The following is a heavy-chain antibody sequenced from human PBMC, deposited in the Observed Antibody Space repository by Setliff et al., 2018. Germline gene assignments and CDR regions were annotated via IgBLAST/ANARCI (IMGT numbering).Heavy chain of an antibody. Sequence: GGSLRLSWGGFTFSRYDIHWVRQVTGKGLEWVSGTAAAGDTYYADSVKGRFTISRENAKNSFYLQMNSLTAGDTAVYYCARSSVVGGYSTTYYFDYMDVWGKGTTVTVSS. D-gene: IGHD3-3*01. CDR1: FTFSRYD. CDR3: ARSSVVGGYSTTYYFDYMDV. CDR2: TAAAGDT. J-gene: IGHJ6*03. V-gene: IGHV3-13*04.